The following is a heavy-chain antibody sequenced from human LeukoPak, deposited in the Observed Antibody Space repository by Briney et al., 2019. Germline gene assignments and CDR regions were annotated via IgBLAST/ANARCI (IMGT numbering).Heavy chain of an antibody. CDR2: IHYSGST. CDR3: AGHHPRNTVDF. V-gene: IGHV4-31*01. D-gene: IGHD2/OR15-2a*01. J-gene: IGHJ4*02. CDR1: GGSISSGGYY. Sequence: SQTLSLTCTVSGGSISSGGYYWSWIRQLPGKGLEWIGYIHYSGSTYYNPSLKSQVTISLDTSKNQFSLKLSSVTAADTAVYYCAGHHPRNTVDFWGQGTLVTVSS.